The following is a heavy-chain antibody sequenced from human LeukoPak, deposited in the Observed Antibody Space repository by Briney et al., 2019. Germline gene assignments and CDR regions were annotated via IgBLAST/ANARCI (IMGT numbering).Heavy chain of an antibody. CDR2: IRYDGSNK. V-gene: IGHV3-30*02. D-gene: IGHD2-2*01. J-gene: IGHJ3*02. CDR1: GFTFSSYC. CDR3: AKIRSNLGYSSSARCRGDAFDI. Sequence: GGSLRLSCAASGFTFSSYCMHWVRQAPGKGLEWVAFIRYDGSNKYYVDSVKGRFTISRDNAKNTLYLQMNSLRAEDTAVYYCAKIRSNLGYSSSARCRGDAFDIWGQGTMVTVSS.